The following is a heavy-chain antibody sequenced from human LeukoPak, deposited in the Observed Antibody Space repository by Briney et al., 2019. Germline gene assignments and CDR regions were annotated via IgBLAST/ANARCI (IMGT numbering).Heavy chain of an antibody. Sequence: PSETLSLTCAVSGGSISSGGYSWSWIRQPPGKGLEWIGYIYHSGSTYYNPSLKSRVTISVDRSKNQFSLKLSSVTAADTAVYYCARERDYGSGSSDGMDVWGQGTTVTVSS. CDR2: IYHSGST. CDR1: GGSISSGGYS. CDR3: ARERDYGSGSSDGMDV. J-gene: IGHJ6*02. V-gene: IGHV4-30-2*01. D-gene: IGHD3-10*01.